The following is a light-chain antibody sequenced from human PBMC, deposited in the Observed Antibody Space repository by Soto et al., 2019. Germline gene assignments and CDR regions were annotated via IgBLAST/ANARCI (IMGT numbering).Light chain of an antibody. V-gene: IGLV2-14*02. Sequence: QSVLTQPASVSGSPGQSITISCTGTSSDVGYYNVVSWYQQHPGKAPKLMIYEVSKRPSGISNRFSGSKSGNTASLTISGLQAEDEADYYCSSYTSSSTYVFGTGTKLTVL. CDR2: EVS. CDR3: SSYTSSSTYV. J-gene: IGLJ1*01. CDR1: SSDVGYYNV.